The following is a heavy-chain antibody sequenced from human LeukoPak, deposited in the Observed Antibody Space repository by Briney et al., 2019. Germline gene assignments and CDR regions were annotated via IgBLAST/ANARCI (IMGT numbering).Heavy chain of an antibody. D-gene: IGHD3-22*01. J-gene: IGHJ4*02. CDR1: GFSVSSNY. Sequence: GGSLRLSCAASGFSVSSNYMSWVRQTPGKGLEWVSGIYSGGHIYYADSVKGRFTISRDNSKNTLYLQMNSLRAEDTAVYYCARGTYYYDSIGYYYGYWGQGTLVTVSS. CDR2: IYSGGHI. CDR3: ARGTYYYDSIGYYYGY. V-gene: IGHV3-53*01.